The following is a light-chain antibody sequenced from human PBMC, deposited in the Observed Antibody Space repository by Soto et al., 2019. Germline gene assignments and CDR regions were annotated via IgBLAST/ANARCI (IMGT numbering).Light chain of an antibody. V-gene: IGLV2-8*01. Sequence: QSALTQSPSASGSPGQSVTISCTGTSSDVGNYKYVSWYQQHPGKAPKLMIYEVSKRPSGVPDRFSGSKSGNTASLTVSGLQAEDEADYYCSSYAGSNNWLFGGGTKVTVL. CDR1: SSDVGNYKY. CDR3: SSYAGSNNWL. CDR2: EVS. J-gene: IGLJ2*01.